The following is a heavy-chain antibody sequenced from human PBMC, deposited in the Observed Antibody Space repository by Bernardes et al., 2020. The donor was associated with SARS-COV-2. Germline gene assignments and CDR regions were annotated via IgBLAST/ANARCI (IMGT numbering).Heavy chain of an antibody. CDR3: VRDSGSNFDY. CDR2: ISSNSNTI. J-gene: IGHJ4*02. D-gene: IGHD1-26*01. CDR1: GVTFSSYS. Sequence: GGSLRLSCAASGVTFSSYSMNWGRQAPGKGLEWVSYISSNSNTIYNRDSVKGRFTISRDNAKNSLYLQMNSLRDEDTAVYYCVRDSGSNFDYWGQGTLVTVSS. V-gene: IGHV3-48*02.